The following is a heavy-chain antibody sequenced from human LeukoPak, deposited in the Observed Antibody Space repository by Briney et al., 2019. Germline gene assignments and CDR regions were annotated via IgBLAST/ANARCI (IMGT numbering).Heavy chain of an antibody. D-gene: IGHD1-26*01. CDR3: ARRASGTYSYYFDS. CDR1: GGSISSYY. J-gene: IGHJ4*02. Sequence: ASETLSLTCTVSGGSISSYYWTWIRQSPGKGLEWIGYIYYSGSTNYNPSLKSRVTISVDTSKNQFSLKLTSVTAAGTALYYCARRASGTYSYYFDSWGQGTLVTVSS. CDR2: IYYSGST. V-gene: IGHV4-59*08.